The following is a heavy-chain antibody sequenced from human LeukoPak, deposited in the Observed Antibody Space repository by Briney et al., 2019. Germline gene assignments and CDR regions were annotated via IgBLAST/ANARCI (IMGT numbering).Heavy chain of an antibody. CDR1: GYTFTGYY. CDR2: INVDSGDT. V-gene: IGHV1-2*02. D-gene: IGHD3-16*01. Sequence: ASVKVSCKASGYTFTGYYIHWVRQAPGQGLEWMGLINVDSGDTNYSQKFQGRVSITRDTSISTAYMDLSRLTSDDTAVYYCVPRGGSESLHFDSWGQGTPVTVSP. J-gene: IGHJ4*02. CDR3: VPRGGSESLHFDS.